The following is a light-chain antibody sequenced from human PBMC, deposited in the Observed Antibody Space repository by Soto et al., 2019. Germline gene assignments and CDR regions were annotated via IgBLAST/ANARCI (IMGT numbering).Light chain of an antibody. Sequence: QSVLTQPASVSGSPGQSITISCTGTSSDIGSYNLVSWYQQHPGKAPKLIIYEGTKRPSGVSNRFSGSKSGNTASLTISGLQAEDEAHYSCCSYAGSSTFVVFGGGTKLTVL. CDR1: SSDIGSYNL. V-gene: IGLV2-23*03. CDR3: CSYAGSSTFVV. J-gene: IGLJ2*01. CDR2: EGT.